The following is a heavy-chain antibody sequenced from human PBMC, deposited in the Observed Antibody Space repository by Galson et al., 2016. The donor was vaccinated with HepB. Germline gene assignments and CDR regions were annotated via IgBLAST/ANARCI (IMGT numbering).Heavy chain of an antibody. CDR2: IFPDDFDT. CDR1: GYTFNDYW. D-gene: IGHD3-22*01. CDR3: ARPTNDAYEYDSSGFSY. J-gene: IGHJ4*02. Sequence: QSGAEVKKPGESLKISCRGSGYTFNDYWIAWVRQVPGKGLEYMGMIFPDDFDTRYSPSFQGHVTISVDRSTKTAYLQWTTLRASDTAPYFCARPTNDAYEYDSSGFSYWGQGTRVIVSS. V-gene: IGHV5-51*01.